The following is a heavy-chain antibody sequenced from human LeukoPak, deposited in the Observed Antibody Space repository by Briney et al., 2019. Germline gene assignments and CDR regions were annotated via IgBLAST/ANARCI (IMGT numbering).Heavy chain of an antibody. D-gene: IGHD4-17*01. Sequence: ASVKVSCKASGYTFTGYYMHWVRQAPGQGLEWMGWINPNSGGTNYAQKFQGRVTMTRDASISTAYMELSRLRSDDTAVYYCARDGGYGDYGSGYYYMDVWGKGTTVTISS. CDR2: INPNSGGT. V-gene: IGHV1-2*02. J-gene: IGHJ6*03. CDR3: ARDGGYGDYGSGYYYMDV. CDR1: GYTFTGYY.